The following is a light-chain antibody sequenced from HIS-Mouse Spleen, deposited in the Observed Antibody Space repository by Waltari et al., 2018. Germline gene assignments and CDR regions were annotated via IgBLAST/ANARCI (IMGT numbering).Light chain of an antibody. CDR1: QGISSY. CDR3: QQYYSYPLT. V-gene: IGKV1-8*01. CDR2: AAS. J-gene: IGKJ4*01. Sequence: ALRTPQSPSSFSACTGDRVTITCRSSQGISSYLAWYQQKPGKAPKLLIYAASTLQSGVPSRFSGSGSGTDFTLTISCLQSEDFATYYCQQYYSYPLTFGGGTKVEIK.